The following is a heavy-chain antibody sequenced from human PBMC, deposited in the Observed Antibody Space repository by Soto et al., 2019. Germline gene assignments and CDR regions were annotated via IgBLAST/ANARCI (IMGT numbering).Heavy chain of an antibody. D-gene: IGHD2-8*01. Sequence: GASVKVSCKASGYTFTSYAMHWVRQAPGQRLEWMGWINAGNGNTKYSQKFQGRVTITRDTSASTSYMELSSLRSEDTALYYCARGYCTNGVCYLGDGMDVWGQGTTVTVSS. CDR2: INAGNGNT. CDR3: ARGYCTNGVCYLGDGMDV. CDR1: GYTFTSYA. V-gene: IGHV1-3*01. J-gene: IGHJ6*02.